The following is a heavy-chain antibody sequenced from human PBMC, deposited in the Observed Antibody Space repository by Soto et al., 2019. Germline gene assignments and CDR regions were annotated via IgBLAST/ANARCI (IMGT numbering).Heavy chain of an antibody. J-gene: IGHJ6*02. CDR1: GFTFRDYN. CDR2: ISYRA. D-gene: IGHD1-26*01. V-gene: IGHV3-11*01. Sequence: SCAVSGFTFRDYNMGCMCQSPGKGLEWISYISYRAYYADSVKGRFAISRDNTKNSLYLQMNSLRVEDTALYYCARRIVGDTGHAMDVWGQGTTVTVYS. CDR3: ARRIVGDTGHAMDV.